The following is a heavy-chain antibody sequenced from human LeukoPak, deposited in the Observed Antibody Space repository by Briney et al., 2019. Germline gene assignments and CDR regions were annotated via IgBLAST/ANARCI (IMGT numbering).Heavy chain of an antibody. D-gene: IGHD6-6*01. CDR2: IYDSGST. Sequence: PSETLSLTCNVSGDSIRNYYWSWIRQTPREGLEWIGHIYDSGSTNYNPSLKSRVTISVDTSKNQFSLKVSSVTAAATAVYYCARLARGRWFDPWGQGTLVTVSS. J-gene: IGHJ5*02. CDR1: GDSIRNYY. CDR3: ARLARGRWFDP. V-gene: IGHV4-59*08.